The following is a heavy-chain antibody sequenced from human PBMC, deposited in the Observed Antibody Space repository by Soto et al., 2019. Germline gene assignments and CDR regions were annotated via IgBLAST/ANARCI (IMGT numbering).Heavy chain of an antibody. CDR2: SRNKANSYST. Sequence: PGGSLRLSCAASGVTLSDHHMDWVRQAPGKGLEWVGRSRNKANSYSTEYAASVKGRFTFSRDDSKDSLHLQMNNRKNEDTAVYSGIRVGAGTYSPDYWGQGTLVTVSS. V-gene: IGHV3-72*01. J-gene: IGHJ4*02. CDR1: GVTLSDHH. CDR3: IRVGAGTYSPDY. D-gene: IGHD1-26*01.